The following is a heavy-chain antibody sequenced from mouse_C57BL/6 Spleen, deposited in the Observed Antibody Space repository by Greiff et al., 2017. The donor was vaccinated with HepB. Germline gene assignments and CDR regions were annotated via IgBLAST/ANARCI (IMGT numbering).Heavy chain of an antibody. D-gene: IGHD1-1*01. CDR1: GYTFTGYW. Sequence: QVQLKQSGAELMKPGASVKLSCKATGYTFTGYWIEWVKQRPGHGLEWIGEILPGSGSTNYNEKFKGKATFTADTSSNTAYMQLSSLTTEDSAIYYCARRGYYHGKGSWYFDVWGTGTTVTVSS. CDR3: ARRGYYHGKGSWYFDV. CDR2: ILPGSGST. J-gene: IGHJ1*03. V-gene: IGHV1-9*01.